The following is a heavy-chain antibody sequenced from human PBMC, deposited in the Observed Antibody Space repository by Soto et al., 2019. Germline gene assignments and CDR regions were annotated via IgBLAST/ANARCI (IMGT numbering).Heavy chain of an antibody. D-gene: IGHD3-22*01. CDR1: GFTFSSYG. J-gene: IGHJ6*02. Sequence: VQLVESGGGVVQPGTSLRLSCAASGFTFSSYGIHWVRQPPGKGLEWVAVISNDGGNKFYADSVKGRFTISRDNSKNTVYLQMNSLRAEDTAVYYCTNYYDSSGYYNPPYYYGMDVWGQGTTVTVSS. V-gene: IGHV3-30*18. CDR3: TNYYDSSGYYNPPYYYGMDV. CDR2: ISNDGGNK.